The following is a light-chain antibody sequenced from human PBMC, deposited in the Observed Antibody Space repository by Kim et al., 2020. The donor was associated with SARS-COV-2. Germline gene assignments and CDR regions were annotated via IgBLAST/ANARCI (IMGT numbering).Light chain of an antibody. J-gene: IGLJ3*02. V-gene: IGLV1-44*01. CDR2: ATN. CDR3: TAWGGSLDGRV. CDR1: SSNISSNT. Sequence: QAVVTQPPSASGTPGQRVTISCSGSSSNISSNTVNWYQQLPGTAPKLLIYATNERPSGVPDRFSGFTSGTSASLAISGLQSEDEAYYYCTAWGGSLDGRVFGGGTQLTVL.